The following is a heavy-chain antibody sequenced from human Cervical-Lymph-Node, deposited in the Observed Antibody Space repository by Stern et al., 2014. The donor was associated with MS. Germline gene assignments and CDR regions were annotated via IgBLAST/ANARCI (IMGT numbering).Heavy chain of an antibody. CDR1: GFSFSNYG. Sequence: QMQLVQSGGGVVQPGRSLRLSCAASGFSFSNYGMHWVRQAPGQGLEWGAMIWYDGSKRYYADSVKGRFTMSRDNSKSTLYLQMNSLRAADTAVYYCAGLNYFDSTGPIDYWGQGTLVTVSS. V-gene: IGHV3-33*01. D-gene: IGHD3-22*01. CDR3: AGLNYFDSTGPIDY. CDR2: IWYDGSKR. J-gene: IGHJ4*02.